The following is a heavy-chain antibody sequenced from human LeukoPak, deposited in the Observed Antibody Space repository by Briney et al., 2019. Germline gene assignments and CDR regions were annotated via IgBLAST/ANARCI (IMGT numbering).Heavy chain of an antibody. CDR3: ARGRARITMVRGVIIRNWFDP. J-gene: IGHJ5*02. CDR2: MNPNSGNT. Sequence: GASVKVSCKASGYTFTGYYMHWVRQAPGQGLEWMGWMNPNSGNTGYAQKFQGRVTMTRNTSISTAYMELSSLRSEDTAVYYCARGRARITMVRGVIIRNWFDPWGQGTLVTVSS. D-gene: IGHD3-10*01. V-gene: IGHV1-8*02. CDR1: GYTFTGYY.